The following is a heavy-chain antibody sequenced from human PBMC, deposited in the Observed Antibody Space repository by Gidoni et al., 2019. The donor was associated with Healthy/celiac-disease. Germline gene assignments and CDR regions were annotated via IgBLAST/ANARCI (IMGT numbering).Heavy chain of an antibody. CDR1: GFTFSSYG. D-gene: IGHD3-3*01. CDR2: IWYDGSNK. V-gene: IGHV3-33*01. J-gene: IGHJ5*02. CDR3: ARDRGVTIFGVVIKGEDWFDP. Sequence: QVQLVESGGGVVQPGRSLRLSCAASGFTFSSYGLHWVRQAPGKGLGWVAVIWYDGSNKYYADSVKGRFTISRDNSKNTLYLQMNSLRAEDTAVYYCARDRGVTIFGVVIKGEDWFDPWGQGTLVTVSS.